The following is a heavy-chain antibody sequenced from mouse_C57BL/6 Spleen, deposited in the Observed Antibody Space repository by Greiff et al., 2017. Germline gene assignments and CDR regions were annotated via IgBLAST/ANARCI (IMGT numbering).Heavy chain of an antibody. CDR1: GFTFSSYA. V-gene: IGHV5-4*01. Sequence: EVMLVESGGGLVKPGGSLKLSCAASGFTFSSYAMSWVRQTPEKRLEWVATISDGGSYTYYPDNVKGRFTISRDNAKNNLYLQMSHLKSEDTAKYYCARDPQLGYYAMDCWGQGTSVTVSS. CDR3: ARDPQLGYYAMDC. CDR2: ISDGGSYT. J-gene: IGHJ4*01. D-gene: IGHD4-1*02.